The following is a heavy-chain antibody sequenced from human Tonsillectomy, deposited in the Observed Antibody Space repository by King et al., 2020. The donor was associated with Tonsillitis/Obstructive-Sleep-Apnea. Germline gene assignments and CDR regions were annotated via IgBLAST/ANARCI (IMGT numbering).Heavy chain of an antibody. CDR2: IDPHSGVT. CDR3: ARGDYYFMDV. V-gene: IGHV1-2*05. J-gene: IGHJ6*03. CDR1: GYTFTGSY. Sequence: QLVQSGAEVKKPGASVKVSCKASGYTFTGSYMHWVRQAPGQGLEWMGRIDPHSGVTNYAQKFQGRVTMTRDTSISTAYMELSRLRSDDTVVYYCARGDYYFMDVWGKGTTVTVSS.